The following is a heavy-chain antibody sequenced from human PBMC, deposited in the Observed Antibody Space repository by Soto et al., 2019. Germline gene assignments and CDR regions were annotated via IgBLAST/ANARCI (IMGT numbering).Heavy chain of an antibody. CDR3: ARLSSGGADLQYYYQGMDV. J-gene: IGHJ6*02. V-gene: IGHV5-51*01. CDR2: IYPGDSDT. Sequence: KGPEWMGIIYPGDSDTRYSPSFQGQVTISADKSISTAYLQWSSLKASDTAMYYCARLSSGGADLQYYYQGMDVWGQGTTVTVSS. D-gene: IGHD6-19*01.